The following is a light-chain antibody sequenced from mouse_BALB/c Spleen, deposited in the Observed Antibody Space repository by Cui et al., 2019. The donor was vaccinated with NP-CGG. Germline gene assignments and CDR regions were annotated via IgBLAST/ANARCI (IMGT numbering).Light chain of an antibody. Sequence: QSFVSRESALTTSPGETVTLTCRSSNGAVTTSNYANWVQEKPDHLFTGLIGGTNNRAPGVPARFSGSLIGDKAALTITGAQTEDEAIYFCALWYSNHWVFGGGTKLTVL. CDR2: GTN. V-gene: IGLV1*01. CDR1: NGAVTTSNY. J-gene: IGLJ1*01. CDR3: ALWYSNHWV.